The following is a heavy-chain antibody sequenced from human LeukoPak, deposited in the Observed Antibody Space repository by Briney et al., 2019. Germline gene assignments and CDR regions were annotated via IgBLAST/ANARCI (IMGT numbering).Heavy chain of an antibody. D-gene: IGHD2-2*01. J-gene: IGHJ2*01. Sequence: ASVKVSCKASGYTFTGYYMHWVRQAPGQGLEWMGWINPNSGGTNYAQKFQGWVTMTRDTSISTAYMELSRLRSDDTAVYYCARGEGVPAAIDWYFDLWGRGTLVTVSS. CDR1: GYTFTGYY. V-gene: IGHV1-2*04. CDR2: INPNSGGT. CDR3: ARGEGVPAAIDWYFDL.